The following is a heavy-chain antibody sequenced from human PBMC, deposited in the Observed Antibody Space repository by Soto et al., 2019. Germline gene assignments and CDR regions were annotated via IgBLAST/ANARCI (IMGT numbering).Heavy chain of an antibody. D-gene: IGHD2-15*01. J-gene: IGHJ4*02. V-gene: IGHV1-69*13. CDR1: GGTFSSYS. CDR3: AREPYCSGGSCYATFDY. CDR2: IIPIFGTA. Sequence: GGSVKVSCKASGGTFSSYSISWVRQAPGQGLEWMGGIIPIFGTANYAQKFQGRVTITADESTSTAYMELSSLRSEDTAVYYCAREPYCSGGSCYATFDYWGQGTLVTVSS.